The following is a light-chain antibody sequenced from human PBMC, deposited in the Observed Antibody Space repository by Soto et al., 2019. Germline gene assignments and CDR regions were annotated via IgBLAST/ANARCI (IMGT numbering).Light chain of an antibody. J-gene: IGKJ1*01. CDR2: GAP. Sequence: EIVMTQSPATLSVSPGERAPLSCRASQSVSSSLAWYQQKPGQAPRLVIYGAPTRATGIPARFSGSGSGTEFTLTISSLQSEDFAVYYCQQYNNWWTFGQGTKVDIK. V-gene: IGKV3-15*01. CDR1: QSVSSS. CDR3: QQYNNWWT.